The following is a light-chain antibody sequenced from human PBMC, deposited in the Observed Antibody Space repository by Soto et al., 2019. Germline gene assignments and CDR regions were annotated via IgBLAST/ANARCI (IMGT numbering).Light chain of an antibody. CDR1: RSDVGGYNY. V-gene: IGLV2-14*01. J-gene: IGLJ2*01. CDR3: TSYASTSTYVV. Sequence: QSALTQPASVSGSPGKSITISCTGTRSDVGGYNYVSWYQHHPGKAPNLMMYEVFNRPAGVSNRFSGSRSGNTASLTISGLQADDEADYYCTSYASTSTYVVFGGGTKLTVL. CDR2: EVF.